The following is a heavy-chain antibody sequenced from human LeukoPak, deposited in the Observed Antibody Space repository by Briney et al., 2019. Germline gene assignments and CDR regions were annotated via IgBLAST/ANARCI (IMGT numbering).Heavy chain of an antibody. V-gene: IGHV4-61*01. J-gene: IGHJ4*02. D-gene: IGHD3-16*02. CDR2: IYYSGST. CDR3: ARDQNYVWGSYRYTGLDY. Sequence: SETLSLTCTVSGGSVSSGSYYWSWIRQPPGTGLEWIGYIYYSGSTNYNPSLKSRVTISVDTSKNQFSLKLSSVTAADTAVYYCARDQNYVWGSYRYTGLDYWGQGTLVTVSS. CDR1: GGSVSSGSYY.